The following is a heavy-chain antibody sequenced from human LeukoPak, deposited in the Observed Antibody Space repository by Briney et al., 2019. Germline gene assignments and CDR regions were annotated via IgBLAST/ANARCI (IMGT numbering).Heavy chain of an antibody. CDR3: ARAQRARIAVAGPYNWFDP. D-gene: IGHD6-19*01. V-gene: IGHV4-59*12. Sequence: SETLSLTCTVSGGSISSYYWSWIRQPPGKGLEWIGYIYYSGSTNYNPSLKSRVTISADTSKNQFSLKLSSVTAADTAVYYCARAQRARIAVAGPYNWFDPWGRGTLVTVSS. J-gene: IGHJ5*02. CDR1: GGSISSYY. CDR2: IYYSGST.